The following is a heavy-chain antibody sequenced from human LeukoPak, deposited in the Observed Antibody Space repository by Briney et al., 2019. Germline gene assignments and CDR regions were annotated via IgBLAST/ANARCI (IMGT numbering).Heavy chain of an antibody. J-gene: IGHJ4*02. CDR1: GFSINTGGYS. Sequence: PSETLSLTCTVSGFSINTGGYSWNWIRQPPGQGLEWIGSIYHRGSTSYTPSLASLVTISLDTSENQFSLKQSPVAAAATAVYYCARGRGSGYFVYWGQGALVTVSS. CDR3: ARGRGSGYFVY. V-gene: IGHV4-30-2*01. CDR2: IYHRGST. D-gene: IGHD3-10*01.